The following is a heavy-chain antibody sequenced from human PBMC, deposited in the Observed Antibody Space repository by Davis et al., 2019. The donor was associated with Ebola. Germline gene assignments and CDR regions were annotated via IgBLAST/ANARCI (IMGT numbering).Heavy chain of an antibody. V-gene: IGHV1-69*13. Sequence: SVKVSCKASGGSFSSYAISWARQAPGQGLEWMGGIIPMFGTTHYAQKFQGRVTITADDSTATVSLDLSGLIPEDTAVYYCARDGDYGRANSYYFGMDVWGRGTTVTVSS. CDR3: ARDGDYGRANSYYFGMDV. CDR1: GGSFSSYA. CDR2: IIPMFGTT. J-gene: IGHJ6*02. D-gene: IGHD4-17*01.